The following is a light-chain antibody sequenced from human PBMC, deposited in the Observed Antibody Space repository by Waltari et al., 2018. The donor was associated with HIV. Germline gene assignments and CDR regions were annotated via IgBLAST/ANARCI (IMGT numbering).Light chain of an antibody. J-gene: IGLJ1*01. V-gene: IGLV1-40*01. CDR3: QPYDSSLSGSFV. CDR1: SSNIGAGYD. Sequence: QSVLTKPPSVSGAPGQRVTISCTGSSSNIGAGYDVHWFQQLPGTAPKLLIYACHNRPSGVPDRFSGSKSGTSASLAITGLQAEDEADYYCQPYDSSLSGSFVFGTGTKVTVL. CDR2: ACH.